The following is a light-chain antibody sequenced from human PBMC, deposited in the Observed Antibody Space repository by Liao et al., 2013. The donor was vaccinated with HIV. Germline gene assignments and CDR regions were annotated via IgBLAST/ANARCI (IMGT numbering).Light chain of an antibody. CDR2: YDT. Sequence: SYVLTQPPSLSVAPGKTARITCGGNDIGSKSVHWYQQKPGQAPVLVIYYDTERPSGVPERMSGSKSGNTATLTISRVEAGDEADYYCQVWDSNSDHPYVFGTGTKVTVL. CDR1: DIGSKS. V-gene: IGLV3-21*01. J-gene: IGLJ1*01. CDR3: QVWDSNSDHPYV.